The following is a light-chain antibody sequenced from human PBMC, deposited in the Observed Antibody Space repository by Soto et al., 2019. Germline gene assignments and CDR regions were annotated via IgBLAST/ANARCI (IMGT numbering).Light chain of an antibody. V-gene: IGKV1D-12*01. J-gene: IGKJ5*01. CDR2: VAS. CDR1: QGIGRW. Sequence: DIQMTQSPSSVSASVGDRVTITCRASQGIGRWLAWYQQKTGKAPKLLIYVASSLQSEVPSRFSGSGSGTDFNLTISSLQPADFSTYYCQQANSIPPTFGQGTRLDIK. CDR3: QQANSIPPT.